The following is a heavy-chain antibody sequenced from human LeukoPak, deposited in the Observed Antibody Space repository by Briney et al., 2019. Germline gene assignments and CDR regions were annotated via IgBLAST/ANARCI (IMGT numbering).Heavy chain of an antibody. Sequence: SETLSLTCAVYGGSFSGYYWSWIRQPPGKGLEWIGGINHSGSTNYNPSLKSRVTISVDTSKNQFSLKLSSVTAADTAVYYCARGICSGGSCSYYYYYYMDVWGKGTTVTVSS. D-gene: IGHD2-15*01. CDR1: GGSFSGYY. J-gene: IGHJ6*03. V-gene: IGHV4-34*01. CDR3: ARGICSGGSCSYYYYYYMDV. CDR2: INHSGST.